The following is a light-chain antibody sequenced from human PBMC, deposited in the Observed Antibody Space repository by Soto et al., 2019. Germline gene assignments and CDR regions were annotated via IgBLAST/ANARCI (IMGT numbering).Light chain of an antibody. CDR1: QSVSNH. Sequence: DIQMTQSPSSLSASVGDRVTITCRASQSVSNHLNWYQQKPGKAPKLLIYASSSLQSGVPSRFSGSGSGTDFTLTISSLQPEDFAPYYCQQSHSNIQDLTFGGGTKVEIK. J-gene: IGKJ4*01. V-gene: IGKV1-39*01. CDR2: ASS. CDR3: QQSHSNIQDLT.